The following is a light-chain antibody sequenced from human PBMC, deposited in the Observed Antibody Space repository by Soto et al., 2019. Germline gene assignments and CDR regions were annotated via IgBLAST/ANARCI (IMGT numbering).Light chain of an antibody. V-gene: IGLV2-14*01. CDR2: EVR. CDR1: SSDVGGNNF. CDR3: SSYTGGRTI. Sequence: QSALTQPASVSGSPGQSITISCTGTSSDVGGNNFVSWYQHHPGKAPKLLIHEVRSRPSGVSDRFSGSKSANTASLTISGRQAEDEADYYCSSYTGGRTIFGGGTKVTVL. J-gene: IGLJ2*01.